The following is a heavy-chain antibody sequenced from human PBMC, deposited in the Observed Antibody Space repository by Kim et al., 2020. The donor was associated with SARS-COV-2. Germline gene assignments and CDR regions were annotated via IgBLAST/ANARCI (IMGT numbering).Heavy chain of an antibody. CDR1: GYTFTSYA. Sequence: ASVKVSCKASGYTFTSYAMHWVRQAPGQRLEWMGWINAGNGNTKYSQKFQGRVTITRDTSASTAYMELSSLRSEDTAVYYCAREYNVGRLRVQYFDYWGQGTLVTVSS. J-gene: IGHJ4*02. V-gene: IGHV1-3*01. CDR2: INAGNGNT. D-gene: IGHD1-1*01. CDR3: AREYNVGRLRVQYFDY.